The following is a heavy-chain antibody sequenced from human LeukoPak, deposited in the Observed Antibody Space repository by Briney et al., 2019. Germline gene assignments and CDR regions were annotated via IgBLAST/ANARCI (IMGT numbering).Heavy chain of an antibody. Sequence: SQTLSLTCTVSGGSISSSSYYWSWIRQPAGKGLEWIGRIYTSGSTNYNPSLKSRVTISVDTSKNQFSLKLSSVTAADTAVYYCARVVFAVVVIPGAFDIWGQGTMVTVSS. V-gene: IGHV4-61*02. CDR3: ARVVFAVVVIPGAFDI. CDR1: GGSISSSSYY. D-gene: IGHD3-22*01. CDR2: IYTSGST. J-gene: IGHJ3*02.